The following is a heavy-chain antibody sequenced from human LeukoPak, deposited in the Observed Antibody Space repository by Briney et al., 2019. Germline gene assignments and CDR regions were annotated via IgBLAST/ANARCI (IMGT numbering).Heavy chain of an antibody. CDR2: ISSSSSTM. CDR1: ALSFSSYG. Sequence: GRSLRFACAASALSFSSYGRNWVRQAPGKGLEWVSYISSSSSTMYYADSVKGRFTISRDNAKNSLYLQMNSLRDEDTAVYFCARAILPYGSGSCYFDYSGQGSLVTVSS. D-gene: IGHD3-10*01. CDR3: ARAILPYGSGSCYFDY. J-gene: IGHJ4*02. V-gene: IGHV3-48*02.